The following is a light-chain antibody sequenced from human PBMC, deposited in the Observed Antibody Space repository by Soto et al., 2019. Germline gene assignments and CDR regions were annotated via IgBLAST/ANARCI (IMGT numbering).Light chain of an antibody. CDR2: GAS. CDR1: QSVSSSY. CDR3: QQYGSSPPVT. J-gene: IGKJ4*01. V-gene: IGKV3-20*01. Sequence: SVLTQSPGTLSLSPGERATISCRASQSVSSSYLAWYQQKPGQAPRLLIYGASSRATGIPDRFSGSGSGTDFTLTISRLEPEDFAVYYCQQYGSSPPVTFGGGTKVDIK.